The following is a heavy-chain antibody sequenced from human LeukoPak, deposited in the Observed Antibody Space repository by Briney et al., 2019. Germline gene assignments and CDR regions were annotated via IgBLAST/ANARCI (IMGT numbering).Heavy chain of an antibody. CDR3: VRASDFDS. CDR2: ISSTGSPI. V-gene: IGHV3-48*01. CDR1: GFTFSNYG. J-gene: IGHJ4*02. Sequence: PGGSLRLSCAASGFTFSNYGMTWVRQAPGKGLEWVSYISSTGSPIYYADSVKGRFTISRDNAKNSLYLQMNSLRAEDTAFYYCVRASDFDSWGQGALVTVSS.